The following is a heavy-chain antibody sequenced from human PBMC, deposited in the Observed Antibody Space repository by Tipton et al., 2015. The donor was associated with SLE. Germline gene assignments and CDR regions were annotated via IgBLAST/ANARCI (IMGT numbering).Heavy chain of an antibody. D-gene: IGHD4-11*01. Sequence: LRLSCNVSGGSISRYYWSWVRQPPGKGLEWIGHVHQNGFTYSTPSLRSRVTISMDKSNNQFSLKLTSVSAADSAIYFCARGPMTSVTTGFDYWGQGTLVTVSS. CDR1: GGSISRYY. J-gene: IGHJ4*02. V-gene: IGHV4-59*12. CDR2: VHQNGFT. CDR3: ARGPMTSVTTGFDY.